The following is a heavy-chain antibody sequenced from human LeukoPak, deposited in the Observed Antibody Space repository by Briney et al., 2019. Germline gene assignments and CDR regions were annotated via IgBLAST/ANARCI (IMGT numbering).Heavy chain of an antibody. CDR2: FYHSGST. D-gene: IGHD5-12*01. CDR3: ARDPQYSGYESTFDY. Sequence: SETLSLTCAVSDYSISSGYYWGGSRRPPGKGREWIGRFYHSGSTYYNPSLKRRVTISVDTSKNQFSLKLSSVTAADTAVYYCARDPQYSGYESTFDYWGQGTLVTVSS. J-gene: IGHJ4*02. V-gene: IGHV4-38-2*02. CDR1: DYSISSGYY.